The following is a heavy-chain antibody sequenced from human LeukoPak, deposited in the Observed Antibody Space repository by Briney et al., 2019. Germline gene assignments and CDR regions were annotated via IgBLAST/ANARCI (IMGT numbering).Heavy chain of an antibody. D-gene: IGHD1-26*01. CDR1: GYTFTSYD. CDR2: MNPNSGNT. CDR3: AKDDGFVGTTYFDY. V-gene: IGHV1-8*01. Sequence: ASVKVSCKASGYTFTSYDINWVRQATGQGLEWMGWMNPNSGNTGYAQKFQGRVTMTRNTSISTAYMELSSLRAEDAALYYCAKDDGFVGTTYFDYWGPGTLVTVSS. J-gene: IGHJ4*02.